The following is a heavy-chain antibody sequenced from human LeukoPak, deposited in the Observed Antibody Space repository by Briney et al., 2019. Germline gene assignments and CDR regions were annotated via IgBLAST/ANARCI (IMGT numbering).Heavy chain of an antibody. CDR1: GFTFGDTW. CDR2: IKQDGSEK. D-gene: IGHD3/OR15-3a*01. J-gene: IGHJ4*02. Sequence: GGSLRLSCAASGFTFGDTWMNWVRQVPGQGLEWVANIKQDGSEKFYVASVKGRFTISRDNGKSSLYLQMNSLRAEDTALYYCATSYDMGWLIGYWGQGTLVTVSS. V-gene: IGHV3-7*03. CDR3: ATSYDMGWLIGY.